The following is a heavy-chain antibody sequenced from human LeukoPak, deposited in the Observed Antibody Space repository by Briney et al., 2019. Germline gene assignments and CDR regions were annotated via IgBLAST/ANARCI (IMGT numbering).Heavy chain of an antibody. J-gene: IGHJ4*02. Sequence: ASVKVSCKASGYTFTSYGISWVRQAPGQGPEWMGWMSPNGGDTGYAQKFQDRVTMTRNTSISTAYMELSSLRSDDTAVYYCARGPPNWGYDYWGPGTLVTVSS. CDR2: MSPNGGDT. CDR1: GYTFTSYG. D-gene: IGHD7-27*01. CDR3: ARGPPNWGYDY. V-gene: IGHV1-8*02.